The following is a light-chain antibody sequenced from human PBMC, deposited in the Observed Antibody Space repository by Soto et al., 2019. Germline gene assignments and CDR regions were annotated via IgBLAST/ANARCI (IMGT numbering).Light chain of an antibody. CDR3: AAWDDSLNAYV. J-gene: IGLJ1*01. CDR1: SSNIGNNG. V-gene: IGLV1-36*01. Sequence: QSVVTQAPSVSEAPRQRVTISCSGSSSNIGNNGVNWYQQLPGKAPKLLIYYDDLKPSGVSDRFSGSKSGTSASLTISGLQSEDEADYYCAAWDDSLNAYVFGIGTKLTVL. CDR2: YDD.